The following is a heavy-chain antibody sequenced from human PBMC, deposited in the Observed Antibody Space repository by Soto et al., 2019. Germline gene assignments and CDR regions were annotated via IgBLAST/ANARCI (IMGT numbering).Heavy chain of an antibody. Sequence: QVQLVQSGAEVKKPGSSVKVSCKASGGTFSSYAISWVRQAPGQGLEWMGGIIPILGTANYAQKFQGRVTITADESTSTAYMELSSLRSEDTAVYYCAREVAARPGENYYYYYGMDVWGQGTTVTVSS. CDR1: GGTFSSYA. D-gene: IGHD6-6*01. V-gene: IGHV1-69*01. CDR3: AREVAARPGENYYYYYGMDV. J-gene: IGHJ6*02. CDR2: IIPILGTA.